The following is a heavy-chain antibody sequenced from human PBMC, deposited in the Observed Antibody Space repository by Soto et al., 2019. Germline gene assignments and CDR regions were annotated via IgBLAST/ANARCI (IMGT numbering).Heavy chain of an antibody. D-gene: IGHD5-18*01. CDR3: AQCRALGTGFGYGNYYGMDV. Sequence: EVQLVESGGGLMQPGGSLRLSCAASGFTVSSKYMNWVRQAPGKGLEWVSIIWSAGLTYYADSVRGRFTISRDISKNTLFLQMGGLTADDTAVYYCAQCRALGTGFGYGNYYGMDVWGHGTTVTVSS. V-gene: IGHV3-53*01. J-gene: IGHJ6*02. CDR2: IWSAGLT. CDR1: GFTVSSKY.